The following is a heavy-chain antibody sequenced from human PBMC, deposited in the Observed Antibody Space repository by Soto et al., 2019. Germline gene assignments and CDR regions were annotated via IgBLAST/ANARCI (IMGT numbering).Heavy chain of an antibody. CDR2: IYHSGST. J-gene: IGHJ6*02. CDR3: ARGGSGSYYYGMDV. Sequence: SETLSLTCAVSGGSIGSGGYSWSWIRQPPGKGLEWIGYIYHSGSTYYNPSLKSRVTISVDRSKNQFSLKLSSVTAADTAVYYCARGGSGSYYYGMDVWGQGTTVPVSS. CDR1: GGSIGSGGYS. V-gene: IGHV4-30-2*01. D-gene: IGHD3-10*01.